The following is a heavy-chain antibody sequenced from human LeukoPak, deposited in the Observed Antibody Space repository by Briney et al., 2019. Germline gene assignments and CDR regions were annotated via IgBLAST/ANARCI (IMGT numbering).Heavy chain of an antibody. D-gene: IGHD2-15*01. V-gene: IGHV3-13*01. J-gene: IGHJ4*02. Sequence: GGSLRLSCAASGFTFRNYDMHWVRQVTGKGLEWVSGIGTAGDTYFAGSVKGRFTISRDYSENTVYLQMNSLRVEDTAVYYCARGLGTNYGGYCTGGSCPVYWGQGTLVTVSS. CDR3: ARGLGTNYGGYCTGGSCPVY. CDR1: GFTFRNYD. CDR2: IGTAGDT.